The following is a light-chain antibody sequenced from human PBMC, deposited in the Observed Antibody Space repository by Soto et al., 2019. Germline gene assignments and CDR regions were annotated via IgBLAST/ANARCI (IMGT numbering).Light chain of an antibody. V-gene: IGLV1-40*01. Sequence: QSVLTQPRSVSGSPGQRVTISCTGSSSNIGAGYDVHWYQQLPGTAPKLLIYGNSNRPSGVPDRFSGSKSGTSASLAITGLQAEDEADYYCQSYDSSLINYVFGTSTKVTVL. J-gene: IGLJ1*01. CDR1: SSNIGAGYD. CDR3: QSYDSSLINYV. CDR2: GNS.